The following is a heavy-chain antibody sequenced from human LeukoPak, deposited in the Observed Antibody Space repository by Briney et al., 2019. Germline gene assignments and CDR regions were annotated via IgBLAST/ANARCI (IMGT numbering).Heavy chain of an antibody. CDR3: ASFSSGWGTFDY. CDR1: GGSISSYY. V-gene: IGHV4-4*07. Sequence: SETLSLTCTVSGGSISSYYWSWIRQPAGKGLEWIGRIYTSGSTNYNPSLKSRVTMSVDTSKNQCSLKLSSVTAADTAVYYCASFSSGWGTFDYWGQGTLVTVSS. CDR2: IYTSGST. D-gene: IGHD6-19*01. J-gene: IGHJ4*02.